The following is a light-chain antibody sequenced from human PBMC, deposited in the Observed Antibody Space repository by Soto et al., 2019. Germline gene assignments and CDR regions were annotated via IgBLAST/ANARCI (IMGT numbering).Light chain of an antibody. CDR1: SGDVAAYNF. Sequence: QSALTQPPSASGSPGQSVTISCTGTSGDVAAYNFVSWYQQYPGRAPKLVIYEVTKRPSGVPDRFSGSKSGNTASLTVSGLQADDEADYFCSSYAGSQNFVFGTGTKLTVL. CDR3: SSYAGSQNFV. V-gene: IGLV2-8*01. CDR2: EVT. J-gene: IGLJ1*01.